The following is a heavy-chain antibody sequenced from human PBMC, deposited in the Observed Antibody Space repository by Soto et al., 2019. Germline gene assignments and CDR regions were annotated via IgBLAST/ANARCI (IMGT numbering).Heavy chain of an antibody. CDR2: ISAYNGDT. Sequence: ASVKVSCKASGYTFTNYGITWVRQAPGQGLEWMGWISAYNGDTHYTQRLQGRVTITRDTSASTAYMELSSLRSEDTAVYYCARDLIAALDYYYYGMDVWGQGTTVTVSS. J-gene: IGHJ6*02. CDR3: ARDLIAALDYYYYGMDV. D-gene: IGHD6-6*01. V-gene: IGHV1-18*01. CDR1: GYTFTNYG.